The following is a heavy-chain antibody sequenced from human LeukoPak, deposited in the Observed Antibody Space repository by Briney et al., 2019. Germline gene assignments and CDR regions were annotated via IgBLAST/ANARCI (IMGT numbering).Heavy chain of an antibody. Sequence: SETLSLTCTVSGGSISYYYGGWIRQPPGKGLEWIGYIYYSGNTDYNPSLKSRVTMSVDTSRNQFSLRLTSVTAADTAVYYCARAGPRRDGYNVDYWGQGTLVTVSS. J-gene: IGHJ4*02. CDR2: IYYSGNT. CDR1: GGSISYYY. CDR3: ARAGPRRDGYNVDY. D-gene: IGHD5-24*01. V-gene: IGHV4-59*01.